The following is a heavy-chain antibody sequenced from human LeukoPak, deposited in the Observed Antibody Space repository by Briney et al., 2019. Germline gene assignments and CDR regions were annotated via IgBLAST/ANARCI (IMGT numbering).Heavy chain of an antibody. CDR2: ISHSGTT. V-gene: IGHV4-38-2*02. Sequence: SETLSLTCTVSGFSISSGHYWGWTRQPPGKGLEWIASISHSGTTYYNPSLKSRVTISVDTSKNQFSLTVTSVTAADTAVYYCSRGQSISAVAVWGQGTLVTVSS. CDR3: SRGQSISAVAV. D-gene: IGHD6-13*01. J-gene: IGHJ4*02. CDR1: GFSISSGHY.